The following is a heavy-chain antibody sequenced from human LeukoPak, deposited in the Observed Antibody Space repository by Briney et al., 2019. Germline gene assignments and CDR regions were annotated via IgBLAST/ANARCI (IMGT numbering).Heavy chain of an antibody. V-gene: IGHV3-23*01. D-gene: IGHD2-15*01. Sequence: GGSLRLSCAASGFTFSNYAMSWVRQAPGRGLEWVSSIDGSNSNTYYADSVKGRFTISRDNSKNTLYLQINSLRAEDTALYYCAKDGVRVDCNAGSCYPFDPWGQGTLVTVS. CDR1: GFTFSNYA. CDR3: AKDGVRVDCNAGSCYPFDP. J-gene: IGHJ5*02. CDR2: IDGSNSNT.